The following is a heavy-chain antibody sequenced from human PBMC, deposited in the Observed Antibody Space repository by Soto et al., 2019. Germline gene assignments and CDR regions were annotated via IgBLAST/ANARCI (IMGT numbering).Heavy chain of an antibody. CDR2: TFSGGNT. J-gene: IGHJ6*02. CDR3: ARKPPSAIQGWAFGMDV. V-gene: IGHV3-53*02. D-gene: IGHD2-21*01. Sequence: ELPLVETGGGLIQTGGSLRLSCAASGFSISSNYIAWVRQPPGKGLEWVSTTFSGGNTEYAASVKSRCSISRDNYKNTLYLQMDNLRVEDTAVYYCARKPPSAIQGWAFGMDVWGQGTTVSVSS. CDR1: GFSISSNY.